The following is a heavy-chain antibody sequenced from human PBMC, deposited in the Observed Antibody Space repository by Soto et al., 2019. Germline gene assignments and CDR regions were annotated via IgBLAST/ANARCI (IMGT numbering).Heavy chain of an antibody. J-gene: IGHJ6*02. D-gene: IGHD3-10*01. CDR3: ASGPASRFGTELPDYGMDV. CDR2: IYSGGST. Sequence: GGSLRLSCAASGFTVSSNYMSWVRQAPGKGLEWVSVIYSGGSTYYADSVKGRFTISRHNSKNTLYLQMNSLRAEDTAVYYCASGPASRFGTELPDYGMDVWGQGTTVTVSS. CDR1: GFTVSSNY. V-gene: IGHV3-53*04.